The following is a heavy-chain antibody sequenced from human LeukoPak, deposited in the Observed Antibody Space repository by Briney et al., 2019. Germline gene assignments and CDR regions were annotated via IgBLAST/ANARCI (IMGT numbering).Heavy chain of an antibody. CDR1: GFTFSSYA. J-gene: IGHJ4*02. D-gene: IGHD6-19*01. V-gene: IGHV3-23*01. CDR2: ISGSGGST. CDR3: ARAGQWLVPDY. Sequence: GGSLRLSCAASGFTFSSYAMSWVRQAPGEGLEWVSAISGSGGSTYYADSVKGRFTISRDNSKNTLYLQMNTLRAEDTAVYYCARAGQWLVPDYWGQGTLVTVSS.